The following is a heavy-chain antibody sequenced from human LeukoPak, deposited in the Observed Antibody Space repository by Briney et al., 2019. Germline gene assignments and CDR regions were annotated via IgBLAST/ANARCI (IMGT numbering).Heavy chain of an antibody. V-gene: IGHV3-23*01. Sequence: PGGSLRLSCAASGFTFSSYAMSWVRQTPGKGLESVSAISGSGGSTYYADSVKGRFTISRDNSKNTLFLQMNSLRAEDTAPYYCAKSVAIYFYYGLDVWGQGTTVAVSS. CDR3: AKSVAIYFYYGLDV. CDR2: ISGSGGST. D-gene: IGHD3-3*01. J-gene: IGHJ6*02. CDR1: GFTFSSYA.